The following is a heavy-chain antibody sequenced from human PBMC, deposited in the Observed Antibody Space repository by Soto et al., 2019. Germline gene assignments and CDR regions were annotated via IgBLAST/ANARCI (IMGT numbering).Heavy chain of an antibody. Sequence: SETLSLTCAVYGGSFSGYYWSWVRKSAGKGLEWIGRIYPSGSTTYNPSLKSRLTMSVDTSKNQFSLRLTSMTAADTAVYYCATGRSEVVPGAMDTWGQGTLVTVSS. CDR3: ATGRSEVVPGAMDT. V-gene: IGHV4-59*10. CDR2: IYPSGST. CDR1: GGSFSGYY. D-gene: IGHD2-2*01. J-gene: IGHJ5*02.